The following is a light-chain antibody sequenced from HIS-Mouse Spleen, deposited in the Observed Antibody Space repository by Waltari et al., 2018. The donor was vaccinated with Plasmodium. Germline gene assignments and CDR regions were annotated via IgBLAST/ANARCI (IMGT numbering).Light chain of an antibody. CDR3: LQDYNYPYT. CDR1: QGIRND. CDR2: AAS. J-gene: IGKJ2*01. V-gene: IGKV1-6*01. Sequence: AIQTTQSPSSLPASVGDRVTITCRASQGIRNDLGWYQQKPGKAPKLLIYAASSLQSGVPSRFSGSGSGTDFTLTISSLQPEDFATYYCLQDYNYPYTFGQGTKLEIK.